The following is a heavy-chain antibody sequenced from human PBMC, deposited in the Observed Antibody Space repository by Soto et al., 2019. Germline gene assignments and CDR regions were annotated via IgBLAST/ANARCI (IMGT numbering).Heavy chain of an antibody. V-gene: IGHV2-5*02. CDR1: GFSLSTSGVG. J-gene: IGHJ6*02. CDR2: IYWDDDK. CDR3: AYLPCSGGSCYSSSFSGMDV. Sequence: QITLKESGPTLVKPTQTLTLTCTFSGFSLSTSGVGVAWIRQPPGKALEWLALIYWDDDKRYRPSLECRLTISKNSSKIQVVLTVTNMDSVDTATYSWAYLPCSGGSCYSSSFSGMDVWGQGTTVTVSS. D-gene: IGHD2-15*01.